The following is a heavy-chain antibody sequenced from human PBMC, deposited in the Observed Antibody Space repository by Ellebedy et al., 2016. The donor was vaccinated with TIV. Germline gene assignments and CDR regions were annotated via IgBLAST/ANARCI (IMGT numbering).Heavy chain of an antibody. Sequence: SGPTLVKPTQTLTLTCTFSGLSVNTDGMRVNWIRQPPGKALEWLARIDWDDDKFYRTSLKTRLTISKDTSRNQVVLTMTVMDPVDTATYYCARISRDAFDIWGQGIMVTVSS. CDR3: ARISRDAFDI. J-gene: IGHJ3*02. V-gene: IGHV2-70*04. CDR1: GLSVNTDGMR. CDR2: IDWDDDK.